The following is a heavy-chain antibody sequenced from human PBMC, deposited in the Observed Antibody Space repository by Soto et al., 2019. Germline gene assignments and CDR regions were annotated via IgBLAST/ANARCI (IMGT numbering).Heavy chain of an antibody. CDR1: GFTFSDYA. Sequence: VQLVESGGGVVQPGRSLRLSCAASGFTFSDYAMHWVRQAPGKGLEWVAVVSHDGRNTHYADSVKGRFTISRDSSKNTVSREMTGLRAEATAVYYGAKGGRQWLVTSDFDYWGQGALVTVSS. D-gene: IGHD6-19*01. V-gene: IGHV3-30*18. CDR2: VSHDGRNT. CDR3: AKGGRQWLVTSDFDY. J-gene: IGHJ4*02.